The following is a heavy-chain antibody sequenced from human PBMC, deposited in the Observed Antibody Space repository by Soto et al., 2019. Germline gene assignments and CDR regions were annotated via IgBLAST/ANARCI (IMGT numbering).Heavy chain of an antibody. J-gene: IGHJ5*02. D-gene: IGHD6-19*01. CDR2: VSGSGGTT. Sequence: EVQLLDSGGGLVQPGGSLRLSCAASGFTFSSSAMSWVRQAPGKGLERVSAVSGSGGTTYYADSVRGRFTISRDNSKYTLYLQMNSLRAEDTAIYFCARCTVDTIVTSGWCHYLDPWGQGTLVTVSS. V-gene: IGHV3-23*01. CDR1: GFTFSSSA. CDR3: ARCTVDTIVTSGWCHYLDP.